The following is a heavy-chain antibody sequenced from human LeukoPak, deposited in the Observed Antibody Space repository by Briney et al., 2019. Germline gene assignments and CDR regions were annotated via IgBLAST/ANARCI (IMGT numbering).Heavy chain of an antibody. D-gene: IGHD3-9*01. Sequence: ASVKVSCKASGYTFTSYGISWVRQAPGQGLEWMGWISAYNGNTNYAQKLQGRVTMTTDASTSTAYMELRSLRSDDTAVYYCARGYDILTGYSDLGYWGQGTLVTVSS. V-gene: IGHV1-18*01. J-gene: IGHJ4*02. CDR2: ISAYNGNT. CDR1: GYTFTSYG. CDR3: ARGYDILTGYSDLGY.